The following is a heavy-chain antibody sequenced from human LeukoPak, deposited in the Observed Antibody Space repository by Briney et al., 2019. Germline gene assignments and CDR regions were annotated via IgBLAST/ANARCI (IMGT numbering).Heavy chain of an antibody. J-gene: IGHJ4*02. CDR1: GFTFSSHG. Sequence: GGSLRLSCAASGFTFSSHGMNWVRQAPGKGLEWVSSISGGSSDIYYADSVKGRFTISRDNAKKSLYLQMISLRAEDTAIYYCARRGYYDSSGYDYWGQGTLVTVS. CDR3: ARRGYYDSSGYDY. CDR2: ISGGSSDI. D-gene: IGHD3-22*01. V-gene: IGHV3-21*01.